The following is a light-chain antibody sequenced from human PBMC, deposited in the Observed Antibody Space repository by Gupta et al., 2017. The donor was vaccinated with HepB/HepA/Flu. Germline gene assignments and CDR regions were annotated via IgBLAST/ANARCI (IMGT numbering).Light chain of an antibody. CDR2: AAS. CDR3: QQSYSTPQT. Sequence: DIQMTHSPSSLPALVGDRVTIACRASQGISNYLNWYQQKPGKAPNLLIYAASTLQSGVPSRFSGSRSGTDFTLTISSLQPEDFATYYCQQSYSTPQTFGQGSNVEIK. CDR1: QGISNY. J-gene: IGKJ1*01. V-gene: IGKV1-39*01.